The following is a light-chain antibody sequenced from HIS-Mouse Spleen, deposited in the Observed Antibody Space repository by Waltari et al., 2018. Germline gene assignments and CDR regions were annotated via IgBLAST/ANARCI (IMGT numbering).Light chain of an antibody. CDR2: AAS. CDR3: QQLNSYPPT. V-gene: IGKV1-9*01. CDR1: QGISSY. J-gene: IGKJ1*01. Sequence: DIQLTQSPSFLSASVGDRVTLPCLASQGISSYLAWYQQKPGKAPKLLIYAASTLQSGVPSRFSGSGSGTEFTLTISSLQPEDFATYYCQQLNSYPPTFGQGTKVEIK.